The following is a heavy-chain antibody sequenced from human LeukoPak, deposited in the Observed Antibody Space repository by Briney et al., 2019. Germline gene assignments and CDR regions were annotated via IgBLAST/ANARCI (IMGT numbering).Heavy chain of an antibody. CDR2: INPNSGGT. CDR3: ARAGRRDGYNPGDAFDI. CDR1: GYTFTGYY. D-gene: IGHD5-24*01. J-gene: IGHJ3*02. V-gene: IGHV1-2*04. Sequence: ASVKVSCKTSGYTFTGYYMHWVRQAPGQGLEWMGWINPNSGGTNYAQKFQGWVTMTRDTSISTAYMQLSRLRSDDTAVYYCARAGRRDGYNPGDAFDIWGQGTMVTVSS.